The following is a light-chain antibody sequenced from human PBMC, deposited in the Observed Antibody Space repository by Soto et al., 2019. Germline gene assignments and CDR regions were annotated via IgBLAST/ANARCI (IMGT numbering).Light chain of an antibody. Sequence: DIVMTQSPDSLAVSLGERATVNCTSRQSILYNSKNRNYLAWYQQKPGQPPKLLIYWASTRESGVPDRFSGSGSGTDFTLTISSLQAEDVAVYYCLQYYRTPYTFGQGTKLEIK. CDR3: LQYYRTPYT. CDR1: QSILYNSKNRNY. J-gene: IGKJ2*01. V-gene: IGKV4-1*01. CDR2: WAS.